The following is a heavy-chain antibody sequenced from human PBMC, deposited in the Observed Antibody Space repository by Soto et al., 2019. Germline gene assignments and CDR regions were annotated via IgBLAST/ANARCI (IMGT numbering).Heavy chain of an antibody. Sequence: GGSLRLSCAASGFTFSGSAMHWVRQASGKGLEWVGRIRSKANSYATAYAASVKGRFTISRDDSKNTAYLQMNSLKTEDTAVYYCTVTPLGYCSSTSCYVLEMVDYWGQGTLVTVSS. D-gene: IGHD2-2*01. CDR1: GFTFSGSA. V-gene: IGHV3-73*01. CDR3: TVTPLGYCSSTSCYVLEMVDY. CDR2: IRSKANSYAT. J-gene: IGHJ4*02.